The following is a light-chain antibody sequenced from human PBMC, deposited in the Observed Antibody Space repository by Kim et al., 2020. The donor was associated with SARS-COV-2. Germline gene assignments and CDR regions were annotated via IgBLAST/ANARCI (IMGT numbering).Light chain of an antibody. V-gene: IGLV2-23*02. CDR2: EVT. CDR1: RSAVRTYNL. J-gene: IGLJ3*02. Sequence: GQSITISCTGSRSAVRTYNLVSWYQQYPGKAPKVMIYEVTKRPSGVSYRFSGSKSGITASLTISGLQAGDEADYYCCSYAGSSTWVFGGGTQLTVL. CDR3: CSYAGSSTWV.